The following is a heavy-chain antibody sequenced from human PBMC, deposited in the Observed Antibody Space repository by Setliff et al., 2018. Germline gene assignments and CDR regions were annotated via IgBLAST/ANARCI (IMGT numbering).Heavy chain of an antibody. J-gene: IGHJ4*02. V-gene: IGHV1-46*01. Sequence: ASVKVSCKASGYTFTTYYMHWVRQAPGQGLEWMGVINPSDGSTTYAQKFQGRVKMTRDTSTNTVYMQLSSLRSEDTAVYYSARESTAKNFWGEYSDYWGQGTLVTVSS. CDR2: INPSDGST. D-gene: IGHD3-3*01. CDR1: GYTFTTYY. CDR3: ARESTAKNFWGEYSDY.